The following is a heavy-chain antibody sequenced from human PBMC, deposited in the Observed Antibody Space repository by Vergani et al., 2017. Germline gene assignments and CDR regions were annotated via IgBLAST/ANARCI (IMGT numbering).Heavy chain of an antibody. D-gene: IGHD2-21*02. Sequence: QVQLQESGPGLVKPSETLSLTCAVSGYSITSGYYWGWIRQPPGKGLEWIGSIYHRGYAYYNPSLKSRVTISVDTSTNQFSLQLNSVTAADPAFYYCARQFCGGDWNSFRADFFKHGGQGALLTVPP. CDR1: GYSITSGYY. V-gene: IGHV4-38-2*01. J-gene: IGHJ1*01. CDR2: IYHRGYA. CDR3: ARQFCGGDWNSFRADFFKH.